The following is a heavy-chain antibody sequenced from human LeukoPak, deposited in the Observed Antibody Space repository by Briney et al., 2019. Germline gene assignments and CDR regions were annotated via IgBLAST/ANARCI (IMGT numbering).Heavy chain of an antibody. J-gene: IGHJ6*02. CDR1: GITFSSYV. D-gene: IGHD3-10*01. V-gene: IGHV3-23*01. CDR2: ISGSGGST. Sequence: GGSLRLSCAASGITFSSYVMSWVRQAPGKGLEWVSTISGSGGSTYYADSVKGRFTISRDNSKNTLYLQMNSLRAEDTAVYYCAKDRFFYGSGSYNYGMDVWGQGTTVTVSS. CDR3: AKDRFFYGSGSYNYGMDV.